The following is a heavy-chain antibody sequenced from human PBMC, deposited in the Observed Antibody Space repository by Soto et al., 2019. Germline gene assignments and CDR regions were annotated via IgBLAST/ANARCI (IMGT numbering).Heavy chain of an antibody. Sequence: QVQLVQSGAEGKKPGASVKVSCKASGYSFTSYGISWVRQAPGQGLEWMGWISGYNSDTKYDQKFHGRVTITTDTSTSTVYMVLRTLRSDDTAVYYCARDRCTGTGCYWKYFDNWGQGTLVTVSS. CDR2: ISGYNSDT. J-gene: IGHJ4*02. CDR1: GYSFTSYG. V-gene: IGHV1-18*01. CDR3: ARDRCTGTGCYWKYFDN. D-gene: IGHD2-2*01.